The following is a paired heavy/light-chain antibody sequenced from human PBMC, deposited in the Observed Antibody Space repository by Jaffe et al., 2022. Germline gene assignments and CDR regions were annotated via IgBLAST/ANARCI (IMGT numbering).Heavy chain of an antibody. CDR3: VRSSYYYDTSGYILFDY. J-gene: IGHJ4*02. CDR2: TYPGDSSI. D-gene: IGHD3-22*01. V-gene: IGHV5-51*03. CDR1: GYNFPSHW. Sequence: EVQLVQSGAEVKKPGDSLMISCKTSGYNFPSHWVGWVRQMSGKGLEWLGSTYPGDSSIRYSPSVQGQVTISADESISTAYLQWSSLEASDTAMYYCVRSSYYYDTSGYILFDYWGQGTLVTVSS.
Light chain of an antibody. CDR3: QQLKSYPPEGA. J-gene: IGKJ1*01. CDR2: AAS. Sequence: DIRLTQSPSFLSASVGDRVTLTCRSSQAIDSYLAWYQQRPGKAPQFLISAASTLHTGVPARFSASGSGTEFILTISSLQPEDFATYYCQQLKSYPPEGAFGQGTTVDIK. V-gene: IGKV1-9*01. CDR1: QAIDSY.